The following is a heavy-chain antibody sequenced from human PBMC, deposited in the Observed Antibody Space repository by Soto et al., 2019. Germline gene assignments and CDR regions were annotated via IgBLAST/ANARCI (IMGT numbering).Heavy chain of an antibody. Sequence: EVQLLESGGGLVQPGGSPRLSCAASGFTFSSYAMSWVRQAPGKGLEWVSAISGSGGSTYYADSVKGRFTISRDNSKNTLYLQMNSLRAEDTAVYYCAKDEGRYYYGSGSYFDYWGQGTLVTVSS. D-gene: IGHD3-10*01. V-gene: IGHV3-23*01. J-gene: IGHJ4*02. CDR2: ISGSGGST. CDR1: GFTFSSYA. CDR3: AKDEGRYYYGSGSYFDY.